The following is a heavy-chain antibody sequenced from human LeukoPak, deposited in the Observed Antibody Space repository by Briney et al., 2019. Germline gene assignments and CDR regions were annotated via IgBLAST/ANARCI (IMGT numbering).Heavy chain of an antibody. CDR1: GFTFSSYG. V-gene: IGHV3-33*06. CDR2: IWYDGSN. J-gene: IGHJ4*02. D-gene: IGHD4-23*01. Sequence: GGSLRLSCAASGFTFSSYGMHWVRQAPGKGLEWVALIWYDGSNNADSVKGRLTISRDNSKNTLYLQMNSLRAEDTAVYYCVKGGGNVRRYFEYWGQGTLVTVSS. CDR3: VKGGGNVRRYFEY.